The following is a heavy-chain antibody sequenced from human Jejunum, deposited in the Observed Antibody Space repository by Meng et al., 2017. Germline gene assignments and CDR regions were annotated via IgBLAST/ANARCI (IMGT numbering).Heavy chain of an antibody. CDR3: ARVGLGWSGFDS. Sequence: QVQLQESGPGLVKPPQSLSLTCTVSGGSVSSAGYYWSWIRQLPGKGLEWIGYIYYSGTAYYNPSLKSRATISLDTSENQFSLKLSFVLAADTAVYYCARVGLGWSGFDSWGQGTLVTVSS. D-gene: IGHD3/OR15-3a*01. J-gene: IGHJ4*02. V-gene: IGHV4-31*03. CDR1: GGSVSSAGYY. CDR2: IYYSGTA.